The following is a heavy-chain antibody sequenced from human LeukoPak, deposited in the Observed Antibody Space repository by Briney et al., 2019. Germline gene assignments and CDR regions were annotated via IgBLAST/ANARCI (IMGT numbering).Heavy chain of an antibody. Sequence: ASVKVSCKASGYTFTAYYMHWVRQAPGQGLEWMGWINPNSGGTNYAQKFQGRVTMTRDTSLSTAYMELSRLRSDDTAVYYCARGPIYYYDSRGAFDIWGQGTMVTVSS. J-gene: IGHJ3*02. V-gene: IGHV1-2*02. CDR3: ARGPIYYYDSRGAFDI. CDR2: INPNSGGT. D-gene: IGHD3-22*01. CDR1: GYTFTAYY.